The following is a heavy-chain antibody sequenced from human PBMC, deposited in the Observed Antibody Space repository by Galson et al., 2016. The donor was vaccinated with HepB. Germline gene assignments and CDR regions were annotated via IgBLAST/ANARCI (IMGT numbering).Heavy chain of an antibody. Sequence: SLRLSCAASGFSFSTYAMHWVRQAPGKGLEWVALISYDGSYSSYADSVKGRFTISRDNSKKTLYLQMYSLRAEDTAVYYCAKVPSMVRGFWGQGTMVTVSS. CDR3: AKVPSMVRGF. CDR1: GFSFSTYA. CDR2: ISYDGSYS. D-gene: IGHD3-10*01. J-gene: IGHJ3*01. V-gene: IGHV3-30*18.